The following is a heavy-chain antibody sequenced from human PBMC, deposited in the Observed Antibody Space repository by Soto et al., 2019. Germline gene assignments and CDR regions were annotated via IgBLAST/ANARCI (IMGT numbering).Heavy chain of an antibody. J-gene: IGHJ6*02. V-gene: IGHV4-30-4*01. CDR2: IYYSGST. CDR3: ARDSGCSSTSCYRYYYGMDV. D-gene: IGHD2-2*01. Sequence: SETLSLSCTVSGGSISSGDYYWSWIRQPPGKGLEWIGYIYYSGSTYYNPSLKSRVTISVDTSKNQFSLKLSSVTAADTAVYYCARDSGCSSTSCYRYYYGMDVWGQGTTVTVSS. CDR1: GGSISSGDYY.